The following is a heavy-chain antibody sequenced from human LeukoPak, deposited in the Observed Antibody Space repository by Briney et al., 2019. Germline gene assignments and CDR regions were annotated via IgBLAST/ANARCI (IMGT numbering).Heavy chain of an antibody. J-gene: IGHJ3*02. CDR3: AGYSEYDAFDI. Sequence: SETLSLTCAVYGGSFSGYYWSWIRQPPGKGLGWIGEINHSGSTNYNPSLKSRVTISVDTSKNQFSLKLSSVTAADTAVYYCAGYSEYDAFDIWGQGTMVTVSS. D-gene: IGHD2-15*01. CDR1: GGSFSGYY. CDR2: INHSGST. V-gene: IGHV4-34*01.